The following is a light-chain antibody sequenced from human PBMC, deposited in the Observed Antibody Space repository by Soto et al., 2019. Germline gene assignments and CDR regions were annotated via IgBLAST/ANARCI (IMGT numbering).Light chain of an antibody. CDR1: QSVSSSY. CDR2: GAS. J-gene: IGKJ5*01. CDR3: QQYGSSPS. V-gene: IGKV3-20*01. Sequence: IVLKQSPGTLSLTPGERATLSCRASQSVSSSYLAWYQQKPGQAPRLLIYGASSRATGIPDRFSGSGSGTDFTLTISRLEPEDFAVYYCQQYGSSPSFGQGTRLEIK.